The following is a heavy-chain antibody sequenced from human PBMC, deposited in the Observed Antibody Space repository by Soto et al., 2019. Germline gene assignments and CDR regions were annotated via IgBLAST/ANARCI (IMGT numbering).Heavy chain of an antibody. CDR1: GGSFSGYY. D-gene: IGHD3-22*01. J-gene: IGHJ6*02. CDR3: ARVNMGSSGYYFVAPYYYYGMDV. CDR2: INHSGST. V-gene: IGHV4-34*01. Sequence: SETLSLTCAVYGGSFSGYYWSWIREPPGKGLEWIGEINHSGSTNYNPSLKSRVTISVDKSKNQFSLKLSSVTAADTAVYYCARVNMGSSGYYFVAPYYYYGMDVWGQGTTVTVSS.